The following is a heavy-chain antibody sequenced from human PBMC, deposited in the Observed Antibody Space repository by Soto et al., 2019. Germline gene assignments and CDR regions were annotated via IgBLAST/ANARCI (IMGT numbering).Heavy chain of an antibody. D-gene: IGHD1-1*01. Sequence: ASVKVSCKASGGTFSSYAISWVRQAPGQGLEWMGGIIPIFGTANYAQKFQGRVTITADESTSTAYMELSSLRSEDTAVYYCARDRGLEPSPANYYYGMDVWGQGTTVTVSS. CDR2: IIPIFGTA. CDR3: ARDRGLEPSPANYYYGMDV. J-gene: IGHJ6*02. CDR1: GGTFSSYA. V-gene: IGHV1-69*13.